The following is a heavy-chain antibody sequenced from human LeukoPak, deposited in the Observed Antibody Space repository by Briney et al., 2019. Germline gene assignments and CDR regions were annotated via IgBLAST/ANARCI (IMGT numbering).Heavy chain of an antibody. CDR3: VRREYSSSWYRSYAFDI. CDR2: IYPGDSDT. V-gene: IGHV5-51*01. D-gene: IGHD6-13*01. J-gene: IGHJ3*02. CDR1: GYSFTSYW. Sequence: GESLKISCKGSGYSFTSYWIGWVRQMPGKGLEWMGIIYPGDSDTRYSPSFQGQVTISADKSISTAYLQWSSLKASDTAMYYCVRREYSSSWYRSYAFDIWGQGTMVTVSS.